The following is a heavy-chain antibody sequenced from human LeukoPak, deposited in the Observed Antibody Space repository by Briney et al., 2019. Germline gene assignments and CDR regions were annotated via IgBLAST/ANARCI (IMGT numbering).Heavy chain of an antibody. Sequence: SVKVSCKASGGTFSSYAISWVRQAPGQGLEWMGGIIPIFGTANYAQKFQGRVTMTRDLSTSTDYMELSSLRSDDTAVYFCARDNSVGDYAWWFDPWGQGTLVTVSS. CDR2: IIPIFGTA. J-gene: IGHJ5*02. D-gene: IGHD1-26*01. CDR3: ARDNSVGDYAWWFDP. V-gene: IGHV1-69*05. CDR1: GGTFSSYA.